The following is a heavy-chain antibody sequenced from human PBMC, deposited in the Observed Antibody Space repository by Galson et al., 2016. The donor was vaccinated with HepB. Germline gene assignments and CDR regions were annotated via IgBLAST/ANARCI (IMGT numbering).Heavy chain of an antibody. V-gene: IGHV3-23*01. Sequence: SLRLSCAASGFTFSSYAMSWVRQAPGKGLQWVLAISVSGGRTYYADSVKGRFTISRDNSKNTLYLQMNSLRAEDTAIYYCAKDASHDYIWGTYRNDDAFDIWGQGTMVTVSS. D-gene: IGHD3-16*02. CDR2: ISVSGGRT. CDR3: AKDASHDYIWGTYRNDDAFDI. CDR1: GFTFSSYA. J-gene: IGHJ3*02.